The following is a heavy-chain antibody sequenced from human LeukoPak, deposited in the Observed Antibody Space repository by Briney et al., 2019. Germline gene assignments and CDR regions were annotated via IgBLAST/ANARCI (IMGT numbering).Heavy chain of an antibody. Sequence: GGSLGLSCAASGFTFSSYAMHWVRQAPGKGLEWVAVISYDGSNKYYADSVKGRFTISRDNSKNTLYLQMNSLRAEDTAVYYCARGTTVVIDYWGQGTLVTVSS. CDR3: ARGTTVVIDY. V-gene: IGHV3-30*04. J-gene: IGHJ4*02. D-gene: IGHD4-23*01. CDR2: ISYDGSNK. CDR1: GFTFSSYA.